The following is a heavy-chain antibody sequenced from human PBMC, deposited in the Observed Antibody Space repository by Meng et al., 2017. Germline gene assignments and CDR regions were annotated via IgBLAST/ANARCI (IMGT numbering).Heavy chain of an antibody. J-gene: IGHJ4*02. Sequence: VQMWQSGREVKKPGDSVKVSCKASGYTFTSYGISWVRQAPGQGLGWMGWISAYNGNTNYAQKLQGRVTMTTDTSTSTAYMELRSLRSDDTAVYDCARTRGIAEHDYWGQGTLVTVSS. CDR1: GYTFTSYG. V-gene: IGHV1-18*01. D-gene: IGHD6-13*01. CDR2: ISAYNGNT. CDR3: ARTRGIAEHDY.